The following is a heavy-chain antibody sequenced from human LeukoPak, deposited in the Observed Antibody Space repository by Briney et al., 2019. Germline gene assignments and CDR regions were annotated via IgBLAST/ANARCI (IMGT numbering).Heavy chain of an antibody. Sequence: GASVKVSCKASGYTFTGYYMHWVRQAPGQRLEWMGIINPSGGSTSYAQKFQGRVTMTRDTSTSTVYMELSSLRSEDTAVYYCASGEYCSSTSCSPRIDAFDIWGQGTMVTVSS. CDR3: ASGEYCSSTSCSPRIDAFDI. CDR1: GYTFTGYY. CDR2: INPSGGST. D-gene: IGHD2-2*01. J-gene: IGHJ3*02. V-gene: IGHV1-46*01.